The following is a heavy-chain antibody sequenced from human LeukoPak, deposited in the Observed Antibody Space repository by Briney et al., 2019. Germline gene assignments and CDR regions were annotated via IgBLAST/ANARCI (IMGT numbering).Heavy chain of an antibody. CDR1: GFTFSSYA. CDR3: ARDHYYYDSSGYYSGGLYYFDY. V-gene: IGHV3-48*02. Sequence: GGSLRLSCAASGFTFSSYAMSWVRQAPGKGLEWVSYISSSSSTIYYADSVKGRFTISRDNAKNSLYLQMNSLRDEDTAVYYCARDHYYYDSSGYYSGGLYYFDYWGQGTLVTVSS. CDR2: ISSSSSTI. D-gene: IGHD3-22*01. J-gene: IGHJ4*02.